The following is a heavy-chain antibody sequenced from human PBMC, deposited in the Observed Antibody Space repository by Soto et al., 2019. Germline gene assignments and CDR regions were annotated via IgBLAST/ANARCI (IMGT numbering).Heavy chain of an antibody. J-gene: IGHJ3*02. Sequence: QVQLVESGGGVVQPGRSLRLSCAASGFTFSSYGMHWVRQAPGKGLEWVAVIWYDGSNKYYADSVKGRFTISRDNSKNTLYLQMNRLRAEDTAVYYCARENYDFWSGYHPRHAFDIWGQGTMVTVSS. D-gene: IGHD3-3*01. CDR2: IWYDGSNK. CDR1: GFTFSSYG. V-gene: IGHV3-33*01. CDR3: ARENYDFWSGYHPRHAFDI.